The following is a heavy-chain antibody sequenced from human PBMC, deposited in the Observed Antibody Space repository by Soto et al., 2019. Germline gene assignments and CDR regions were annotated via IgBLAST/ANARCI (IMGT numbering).Heavy chain of an antibody. J-gene: IGHJ4*02. D-gene: IGHD6-19*01. CDR3: ARHTSGWHYYDY. Sequence: GSLRLSCAASGFNFSDHYMNWVRQAPGKGLEWVSYISGSSRYTNFADSVKGRFTISRDNAKNSLYLQMNSLRVEDTAVYYCARHTSGWHYYDYWGQGTPVTVSS. CDR1: GFNFSDHY. V-gene: IGHV3-11*06. CDR2: ISGSSRYT.